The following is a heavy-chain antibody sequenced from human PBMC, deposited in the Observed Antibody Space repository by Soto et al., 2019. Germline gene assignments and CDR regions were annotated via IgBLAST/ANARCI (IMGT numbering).Heavy chain of an antibody. Sequence: PGGSLRLSCAASGFTFGSYAMHWVRQAPGKGLEWVAVISYDGSNKYYADSVKGRFTISRDSSKNTLYLQMNSLRAEDTAVYYCARDPDSSGYYVFDYWGQGTLVTVSS. CDR2: ISYDGSNK. J-gene: IGHJ4*02. CDR3: ARDPDSSGYYVFDY. CDR1: GFTFGSYA. D-gene: IGHD3-22*01. V-gene: IGHV3-30-3*01.